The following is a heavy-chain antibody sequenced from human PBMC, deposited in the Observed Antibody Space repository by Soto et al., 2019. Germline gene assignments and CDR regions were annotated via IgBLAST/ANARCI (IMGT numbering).Heavy chain of an antibody. CDR3: ARSNYDILTGLFDY. D-gene: IGHD3-9*01. Sequence: SETLSLTCAVYGGPFSGYYWSWIRQPPGKGLEWIGHINYSGSTNYNPSLKSRVTISVDTSKNQFSLKLSSVTAADTAVYYCARSNYDILTGLFDYWGQGTLVTVSS. CDR1: GGPFSGYY. J-gene: IGHJ4*02. V-gene: IGHV4-34*01. CDR2: INYSGST.